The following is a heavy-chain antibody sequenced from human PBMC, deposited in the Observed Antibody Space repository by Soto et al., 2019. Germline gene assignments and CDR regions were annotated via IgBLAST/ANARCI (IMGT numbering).Heavy chain of an antibody. CDR1: GGSISSYY. V-gene: IGHV4-59*01. D-gene: IGHD3-3*01. CDR2: IYYSGST. Sequence: SGTLSLTCTVSGGSISSYYWSWIRQPPGKGLEWIGYIYYSGSTNYNPSLKSRVTISVDTSKNQFSLKLSSVTAADTAVYYCARGGTTSLSLEWRNYYYYGMDVWGQGTTVTVSS. CDR3: ARGGTTSLSLEWRNYYYYGMDV. J-gene: IGHJ6*02.